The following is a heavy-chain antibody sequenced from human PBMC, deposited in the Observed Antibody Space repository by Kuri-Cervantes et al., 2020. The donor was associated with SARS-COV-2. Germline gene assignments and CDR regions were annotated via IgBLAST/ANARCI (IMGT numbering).Heavy chain of an antibody. CDR1: GGSISSGDYY. J-gene: IGHJ4*02. V-gene: IGHV4-30-4*08. Sequence: SETLSLTCTVSGGSISSGDYYWSWIRQPPGKGLEWIGYIYYSGSTYYNPSLKSRGTISVDTSKNQFSLKLSSVTAADTAVYYCARYYYGSGSARGGRDYWGQGTLVTVSS. D-gene: IGHD3-10*01. CDR3: ARYYYGSGSARGGRDY. CDR2: IYYSGST.